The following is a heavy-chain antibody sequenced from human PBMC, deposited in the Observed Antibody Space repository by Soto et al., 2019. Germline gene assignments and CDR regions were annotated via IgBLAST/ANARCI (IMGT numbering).Heavy chain of an antibody. CDR3: AKYSSSWYFDY. J-gene: IGHJ4*02. CDR1: GFTFSSSV. Sequence: PVASLRLSCAASGFTFSSSVLGLVRQAPGKGLEWVSVISGSGGSTYYADSVNGRFTISRDNSKNTLYLQMNSLRAEDTAVYYCAKYSSSWYFDYWGQGT. V-gene: IGHV3-23*01. CDR2: ISGSGGST. D-gene: IGHD6-13*01.